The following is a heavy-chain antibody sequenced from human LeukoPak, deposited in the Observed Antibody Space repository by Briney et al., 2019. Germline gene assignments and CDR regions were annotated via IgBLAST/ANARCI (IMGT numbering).Heavy chain of an antibody. CDR1: GFTVSSNS. V-gene: IGHV3-53*01. D-gene: IGHD3-22*01. Sequence: GGSLRLSCTVSGFTVSSNSMSWVRQAPGKGLEWVSFIYTTGNTHNSDSVKGRFTISRDSSKNTPYLQMNSLRAEDTAVYYCARRAGDYSHPYDYWGQGTLVTVSS. CDR2: IYTTGNT. CDR3: ARRAGDYSHPYDY. J-gene: IGHJ4*02.